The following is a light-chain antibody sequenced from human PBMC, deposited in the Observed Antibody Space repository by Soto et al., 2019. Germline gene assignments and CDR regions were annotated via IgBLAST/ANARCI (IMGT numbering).Light chain of an antibody. V-gene: IGLV2-14*01. Sequence: QSALTQPASVSGSPRQSITISCTGTSSDVGGYNYVSWYQQHPGKAPKLMIYDVSNRPSGVSNRFSGSKSGNTASLTISGLQAEDEADYYCSSYTSSSTPPYVFGTGTKLTVL. J-gene: IGLJ1*01. CDR1: SSDVGGYNY. CDR3: SSYTSSSTPPYV. CDR2: DVS.